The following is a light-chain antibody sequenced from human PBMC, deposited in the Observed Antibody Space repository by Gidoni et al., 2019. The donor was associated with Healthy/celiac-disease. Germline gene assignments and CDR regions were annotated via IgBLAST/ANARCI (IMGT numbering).Light chain of an antibody. CDR3: QARSNWPPT. V-gene: IGKV3-11*01. CDR1: QSVSRH. CDR2: VAS. J-gene: IGKJ4*01. Sequence: PATPSCSPGARAPLACWSSQSVSRHLVCYQQKPGHAPTLLIYVASNTAPGIPARFSGSGFWTDFTLPNSSLEPEDFAVYYCQARSNWPPTFGRGTQVEIQ.